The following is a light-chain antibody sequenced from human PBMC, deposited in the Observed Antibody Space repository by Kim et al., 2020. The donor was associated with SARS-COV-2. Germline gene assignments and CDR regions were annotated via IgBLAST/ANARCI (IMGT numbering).Light chain of an antibody. V-gene: IGLV3-1*01. CDR2: QDS. Sequence: VPPGQTASITCSGDKLGDKYACWYQQKPGQSPVLVIYQDSKRPSGIPERFSGSNSGNTATLTISGTQAMDEADYYCQAWDSSTRVFGGGTQLTVL. CDR3: QAWDSSTRV. J-gene: IGLJ3*02. CDR1: KLGDKY.